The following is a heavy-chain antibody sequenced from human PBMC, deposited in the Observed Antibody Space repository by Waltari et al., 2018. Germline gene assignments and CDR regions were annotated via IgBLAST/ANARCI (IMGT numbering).Heavy chain of an antibody. J-gene: IGHJ4*02. CDR3: ARSSYESSRYYPFDY. V-gene: IGHV1-2*02. D-gene: IGHD3-22*01. CDR2: SNPNSGGT. Sequence: QVQLVQSGAEVKPPGASVTVSCKASGYPFTEYYIHWVRQAPGQGLEYMGWSNPNSGGTNYAQRLQGRVTMTRDRSIGTAYMELTRLRSDDTAVYYCARSSYESSRYYPFDYWGQGTLVTVSS. CDR1: GYPFTEYY.